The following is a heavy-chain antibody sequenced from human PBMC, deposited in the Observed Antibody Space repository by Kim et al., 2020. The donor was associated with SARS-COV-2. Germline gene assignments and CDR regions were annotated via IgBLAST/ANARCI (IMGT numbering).Heavy chain of an antibody. Sequence: GGSLRLSCAASGFTFSSYGMHWVRQAPGKGLEWVAVISYDGSNKYYADSVKGRFTISRDNSKNTLYLQMNSLRAEDTAEYYCAKDSLRGGMDVWGQGTTVTVSS. V-gene: IGHV3-30*18. CDR3: AKDSLRGGMDV. CDR2: ISYDGSNK. D-gene: IGHD3-16*01. CDR1: GFTFSSYG. J-gene: IGHJ6*02.